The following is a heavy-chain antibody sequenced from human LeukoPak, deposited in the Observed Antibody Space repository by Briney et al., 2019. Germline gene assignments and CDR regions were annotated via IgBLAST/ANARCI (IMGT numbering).Heavy chain of an antibody. Sequence: SETLSLTCAVYGGSFGGYYWSWIRQPPGKGLEWIGEINHSGSTNYNPSLKSRVTISVDTSKNQFSLKLSSVTAADTAVYYCARDDYGGTRNYYYYGMDVWGQGTTVTVSS. CDR2: INHSGST. V-gene: IGHV4-34*01. CDR1: GGSFGGYY. J-gene: IGHJ6*02. D-gene: IGHD4-23*01. CDR3: ARDDYGGTRNYYYYGMDV.